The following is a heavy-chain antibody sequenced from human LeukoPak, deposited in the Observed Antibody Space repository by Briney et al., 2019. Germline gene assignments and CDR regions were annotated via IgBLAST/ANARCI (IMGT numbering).Heavy chain of an antibody. J-gene: IGHJ6*04. D-gene: IGHD2-2*01. V-gene: IGHV1-18*04. CDR3: ARGCSSTSCYLYYYGLDV. CDR1: GYTFTTYG. CDR2: ISAHNGNT. Sequence: ASVKVSCKVSGYTFTTYGIIWVRQAPGQGHEWMGWISAHNGNTNYAQKLQGRVTMTTDTSTSTAYMELRSLRSDDTAVYYCARGCSSTSCYLYYYGLDVWGKGTTVTVSS.